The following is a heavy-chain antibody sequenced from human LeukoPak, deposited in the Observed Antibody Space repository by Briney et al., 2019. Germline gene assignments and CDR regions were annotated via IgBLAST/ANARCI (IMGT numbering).Heavy chain of an antibody. CDR3: ARGRAASFDY. J-gene: IGHJ4*02. Sequence: ASVKVSCKAFGYTFTRYYMHWVRQAPGQGPEWMGVISPSGGSTTYAQKFQGRVTITRNTSISTAYMELSSLRSEDTAVYYCARGRAASFDYWGQGTLVTVSS. CDR1: GYTFTRYY. V-gene: IGHV1-46*01. D-gene: IGHD6-13*01. CDR2: ISPSGGST.